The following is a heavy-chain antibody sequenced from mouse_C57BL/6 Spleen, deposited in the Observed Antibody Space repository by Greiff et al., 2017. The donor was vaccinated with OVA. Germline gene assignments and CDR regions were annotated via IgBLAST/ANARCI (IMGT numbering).Heavy chain of an antibody. CDR1: GYAFSSSW. Sequence: QVQLQQSGPELVKPGASVKISCKASGYAFSSSWMNWVKQRPGKGLEWIGRIYPGDGDTNYNGKFKGKATLTADKSSSTAYMQLSSLTSEDSAVYFCARMDNYDYGSSLGAMDYWGQGTSVTVSS. CDR3: ARMDNYDYGSSLGAMDY. CDR2: IYPGDGDT. J-gene: IGHJ4*01. D-gene: IGHD1-1*01. V-gene: IGHV1-82*01.